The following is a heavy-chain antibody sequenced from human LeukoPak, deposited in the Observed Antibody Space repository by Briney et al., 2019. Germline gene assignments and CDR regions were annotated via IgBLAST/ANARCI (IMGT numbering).Heavy chain of an antibody. CDR3: ARQTVTTLGYYYYYYMDV. J-gene: IGHJ6*03. CDR2: IYPGDSDT. CDR1: GYSFTSYW. V-gene: IGHV5-51*01. D-gene: IGHD4-17*01. Sequence: GESLKISCKGSGYSFTSYWIGWVRQMPGKGLEWMGIIYPGDSDTRYSPSFQGQVTISADKSISTAYLQWSSLKASDTAMYYCARQTVTTLGYYYYYYMDVWGKGTTVTVSS.